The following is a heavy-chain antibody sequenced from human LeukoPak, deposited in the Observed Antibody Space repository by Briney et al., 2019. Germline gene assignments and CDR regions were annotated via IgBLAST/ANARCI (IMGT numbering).Heavy chain of an antibody. CDR2: IRSKANSYAT. J-gene: IGHJ5*02. V-gene: IGHV3-73*01. D-gene: IGHD5-18*01. Sequence: GGSLRLSCAASGFTFSSYWMNWARQASGKGLEWVGRIRSKANSYATAYAASVKGRFTISRDDSKNTAYLQKNSLKTEDTAVYYCTRPRSISYGRLWFDPWGQGTLVTVSS. CDR1: GFTFSSYW. CDR3: TRPRSISYGRLWFDP.